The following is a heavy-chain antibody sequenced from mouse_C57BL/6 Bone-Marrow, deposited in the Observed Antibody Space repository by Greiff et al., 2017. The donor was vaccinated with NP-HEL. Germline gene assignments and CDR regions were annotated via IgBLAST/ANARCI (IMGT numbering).Heavy chain of an antibody. CDR2: IDPENGDT. V-gene: IGHV14-4*01. J-gene: IGHJ2*01. D-gene: IGHD2-12*01. CDR1: GFNIKDDY. CDR3: TTHDQYFDY. Sequence: VQLQQSGAELVRPGASVKLSCTASGFNIKDDYMHWVKQRPEQGLEWIGWIDPENGDTEYASKFQGKATITADTSSNTAYLQLSSLTSEDTAVYYCTTHDQYFDYWGQGTTLTVSS.